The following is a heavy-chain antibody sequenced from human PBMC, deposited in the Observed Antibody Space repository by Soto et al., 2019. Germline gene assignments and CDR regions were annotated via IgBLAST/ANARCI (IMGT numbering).Heavy chain of an antibody. Sequence: SETLSLTCTVSGGSISSYYWSWIRQPAGKGLEWIGRIYTSGSTNYNPSLKSRVTMSVDTSKNQFSLKLSSVTAADTAVYYCARDALSSSWYYYGMDVWGQGTTVTVSS. D-gene: IGHD6-13*01. J-gene: IGHJ6*02. V-gene: IGHV4-4*07. CDR3: ARDALSSSWYYYGMDV. CDR1: GGSISSYY. CDR2: IYTSGST.